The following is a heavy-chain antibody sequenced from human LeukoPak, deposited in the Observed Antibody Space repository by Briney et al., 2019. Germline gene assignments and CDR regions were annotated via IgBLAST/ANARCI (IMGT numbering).Heavy chain of an antibody. D-gene: IGHD3-10*01. CDR1: GYTFTSYG. V-gene: IGHV1-18*01. CDR2: ISAYNGTT. J-gene: IGHJ4*02. CDR3: ARGGAQRFPYDSGSYPYYFDY. Sequence: ASVKVSCKASGYTFTSYGISWVRQAPEQGLDWMGWISAYNGTTNYAQKLQGRVTMTTDTSTGTAYMELRSLRSDDTAVYYCARGGAQRFPYDSGSYPYYFDYWGQGTLVTVSS.